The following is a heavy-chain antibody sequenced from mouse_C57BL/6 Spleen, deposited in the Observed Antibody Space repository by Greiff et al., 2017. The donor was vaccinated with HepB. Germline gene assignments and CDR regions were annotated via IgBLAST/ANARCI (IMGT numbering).Heavy chain of an antibody. J-gene: IGHJ3*01. CDR2: IHPSDSDT. CDR1: GYTFTSYW. V-gene: IGHV1-74*01. CDR3: AMGATMVTAAWFAY. Sequence: QVQLKQPGAELVKPGASVKVSCKASGYTFTSYWMHWVKQRPGQGLEWIGRIHPSDSDTNYNQKFKGKATLTVDKSSSTAYMQLSSLTSEDSAVYYCAMGATMVTAAWFAYWGQGTLVTVSA. D-gene: IGHD2-1*01.